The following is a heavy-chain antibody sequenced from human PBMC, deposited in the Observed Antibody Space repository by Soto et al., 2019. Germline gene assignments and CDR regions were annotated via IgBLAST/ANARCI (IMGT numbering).Heavy chain of an antibody. CDR3: AKDRGGRTMSGIDY. CDR1: GFTFSSYG. Sequence: GGSLRLSCAASGFTFSSYGMHWVRQAPGKGLEWVAVISYDGSNKYYADSVKGRFTISRDNSKNTLYLQMNSLRAEDTAVYYCAKDRGGRTMSGIDYWGQGTLVTVSS. J-gene: IGHJ4*02. V-gene: IGHV3-30*18. CDR2: ISYDGSNK. D-gene: IGHD2-15*01.